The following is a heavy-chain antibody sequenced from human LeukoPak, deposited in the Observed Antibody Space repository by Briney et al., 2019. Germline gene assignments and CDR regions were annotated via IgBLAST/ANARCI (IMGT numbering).Heavy chain of an antibody. Sequence: SETLSLTCAVSGGSISSGGYSWSWIRQPPGKGLEWIGYIYHSGSTYYNPSPKSRVTISVDRSKNQFSLKLSSVTAADTAVYYCASYSSGYLVLDYWGQGTLVTVSS. D-gene: IGHD3-22*01. V-gene: IGHV4-30-2*01. CDR2: IYHSGST. CDR1: GGSISSGGYS. CDR3: ASYSSGYLVLDY. J-gene: IGHJ4*02.